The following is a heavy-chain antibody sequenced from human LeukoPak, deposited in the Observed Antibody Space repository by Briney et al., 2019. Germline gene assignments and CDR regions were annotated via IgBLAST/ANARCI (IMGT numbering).Heavy chain of an antibody. CDR1: GFTFSSYS. CDR2: ISSSSSTI. J-gene: IGHJ6*03. CDR3: ARGAQRFLEWLSEAYYMDV. D-gene: IGHD3-3*01. Sequence: SGGSLRLSCAASGFTFSSYSMNWVRQAPGKGLEWVPYISSSSSTIYYADSVKGRFTISRDNAKNSLYLQMNSLRAEDTAVYYCARGAQRFLEWLSEAYYMDVWGKGTTVTVSS. V-gene: IGHV3-48*01.